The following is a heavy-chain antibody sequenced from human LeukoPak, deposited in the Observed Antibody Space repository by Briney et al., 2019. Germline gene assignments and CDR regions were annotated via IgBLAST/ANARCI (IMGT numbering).Heavy chain of an antibody. Sequence: GGSLRLSCAASGNYWMHWVRQAPGKGLVWVSHINSDGSWTSYADSVKGRFTISKDNAKNTVYLQMNSLRAEDTAVYYCAREEAITVDYFDYWGQGTLVTVSS. J-gene: IGHJ4*02. CDR2: INSDGSWT. CDR1: GNYW. D-gene: IGHD3-16*01. CDR3: AREEAITVDYFDY. V-gene: IGHV3-74*01.